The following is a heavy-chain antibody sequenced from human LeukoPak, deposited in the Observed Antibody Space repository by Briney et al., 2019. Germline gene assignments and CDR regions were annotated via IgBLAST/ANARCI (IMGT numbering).Heavy chain of an antibody. CDR1: GYTFTSYY. J-gene: IGHJ4*02. V-gene: IGHV1-46*01. D-gene: IGHD5-24*01. CDR2: INPSGGST. Sequence: ASVKVSCKASGYTFTSYYMHWVRQAPGQGLEWMGIINPSGGSTSYAQKFQGRVTMTRDTSTSTVYMELSSLRSEDTAVYYCARARGGEMATTPHGHFDYWGQGTLVTVSS. CDR3: ARARGGEMATTPHGHFDY.